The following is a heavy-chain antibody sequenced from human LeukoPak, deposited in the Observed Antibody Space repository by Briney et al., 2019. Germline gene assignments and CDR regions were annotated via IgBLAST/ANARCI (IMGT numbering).Heavy chain of an antibody. CDR3: ATDSGAARPYYYYYYMDV. D-gene: IGHD6-6*01. CDR2: VDPEDGET. J-gene: IGHJ6*03. Sequence: ASVKVSCKVSGYTFTDYYMHWVQQAPGKGLEWMGLVDPEDGETIYAEKFQGRVTITADTSTGTAYMELSSLRSEDTAVYYCATDSGAARPYYYYYYMDVWGKGTTVTVSS. V-gene: IGHV1-69-2*01. CDR1: GYTFTDYY.